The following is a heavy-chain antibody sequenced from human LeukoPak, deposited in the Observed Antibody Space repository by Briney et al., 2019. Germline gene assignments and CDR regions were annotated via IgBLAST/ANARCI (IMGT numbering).Heavy chain of an antibody. J-gene: IGHJ4*02. CDR1: GFIFTNFS. V-gene: IGHV3-23*01. CDR3: AKDRRQDYGDYGRIDY. Sequence: GGSLRLSCAASGFIFTNFSMNWGRQAPGKGLEWVATISNNGVDTYYAVSVRGRFFTSRDNSRNKVYLQMNSLRAEDTAVYYCAKDRRQDYGDYGRIDYWGQGTLVTVSS. D-gene: IGHD4-17*01. CDR2: ISNNGVDT.